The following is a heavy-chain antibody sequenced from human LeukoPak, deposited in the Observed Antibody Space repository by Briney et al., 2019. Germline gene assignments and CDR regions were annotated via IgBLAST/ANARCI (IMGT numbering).Heavy chain of an antibody. CDR3: AISAVRGSSYGYFQN. Sequence: SETLSLTCTVSGGSISGYYWTWIRQPPEKGLEWIGYMSYSVNTNYNPSLKSRVSISVDTSKNQFSLKLSSVTAADTALYYCAISAVRGSSYGYFQNWGQGTLVTVSS. CDR1: GGSISGYY. V-gene: IGHV4-59*01. J-gene: IGHJ4*02. D-gene: IGHD5-18*01. CDR2: MSYSVNT.